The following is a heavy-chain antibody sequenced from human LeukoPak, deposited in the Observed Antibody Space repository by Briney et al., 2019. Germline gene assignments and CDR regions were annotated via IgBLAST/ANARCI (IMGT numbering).Heavy chain of an antibody. CDR2: ISYDGSNK. V-gene: IGHV3-30*04. CDR3: ARSRPLAPIDY. Sequence: GGSLRLSRAASGFTFSSYAMHWVRQAPGKGLEWVAVISYDGSNKYYADSVKGRFTISRDNSKNTLYLQMNSLRAEDTAVYYCARSRPLAPIDYWGQGTLVTVSS. CDR1: GFTFSSYA. J-gene: IGHJ4*02. D-gene: IGHD6-13*01.